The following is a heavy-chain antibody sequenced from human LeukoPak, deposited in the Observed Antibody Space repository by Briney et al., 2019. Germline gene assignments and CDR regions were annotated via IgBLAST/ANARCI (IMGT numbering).Heavy chain of an antibody. D-gene: IGHD5-18*01. V-gene: IGHV3-11*01. CDR1: GFTFSDYY. CDR2: ISSSGSTI. J-gene: IGHJ2*01. CDR3: AREVIQLWPGGYFDL. Sequence: GGSLRLSCAASGFTFSDYYMSWIRQAPGKGLEWDSYISSSGSTIYYADSVKGRFTISRDNAKNSLYLQMNSLRAEDTAVYYCAREVIQLWPGGYFDLWGRGTLVTVSS.